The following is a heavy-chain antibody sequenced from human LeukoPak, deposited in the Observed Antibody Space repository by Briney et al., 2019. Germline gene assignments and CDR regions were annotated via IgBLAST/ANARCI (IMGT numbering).Heavy chain of an antibody. Sequence: SQTLSLTCTVSGGSISSGGYYWSWTRQPPGKGLEWIGYIYHSGSTYYNPSLKSRVTISVDRSKNQFSLKLSSVTAADTAVYYCARQGSSWSYFDYWGQGTLVTVSS. J-gene: IGHJ4*02. D-gene: IGHD6-13*01. CDR2: IYHSGST. CDR1: GGSISSGGYY. V-gene: IGHV4-30-2*01. CDR3: ARQGSSWSYFDY.